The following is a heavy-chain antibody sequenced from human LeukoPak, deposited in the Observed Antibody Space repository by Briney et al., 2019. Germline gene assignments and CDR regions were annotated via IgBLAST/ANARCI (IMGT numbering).Heavy chain of an antibody. CDR2: ISGSGGST. CDR1: GFTFSSYA. J-gene: IGHJ4*02. CDR3: ATRPYYYDSSGYYWPLDY. D-gene: IGHD3-22*01. V-gene: IGHV3-23*01. Sequence: GGSLRLSCAASGFTFSSYAMSWVRQAPGKGLEWVSAISGSGGSTYYADSVKGRFTISRDNSKNTLYLQMNSLRAEDTAVYYCATRPYYYDSSGYYWPLDYWGQGTLVTVSS.